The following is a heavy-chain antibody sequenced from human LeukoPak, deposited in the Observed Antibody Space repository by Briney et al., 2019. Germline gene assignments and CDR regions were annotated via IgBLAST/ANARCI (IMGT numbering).Heavy chain of an antibody. CDR1: GFTFDDYA. V-gene: IGHV3-9*01. CDR3: VKDGGRDTAAAYY. Sequence: PDRSLRLSCAASGFTFDDYAMHWVRQAPGKGLEWVSGILRNSGSIGYADSVKGRFTISRDDAKNSLYLQMNSLRAEDAALYYCVKDGGRDTAAAYYWGQGTLVSVSS. D-gene: IGHD6-13*01. CDR2: ILRNSGSI. J-gene: IGHJ4*02.